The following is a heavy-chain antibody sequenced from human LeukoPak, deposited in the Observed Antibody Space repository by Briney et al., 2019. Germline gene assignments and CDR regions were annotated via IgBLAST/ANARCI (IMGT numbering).Heavy chain of an antibody. CDR3: ARVLTAAGLDF. CDR1: GGSISGSIT. J-gene: IGHJ4*02. CDR2: IHNDGGN. D-gene: IGHD6-25*01. V-gene: IGHV4-39*07. Sequence: SETLSLTCTVSGGSISGSITWGWVRQAPGKGPEWIGNIHNDGGNAPHPSLRSRLTMSLDTSTNQFSLRLYSVTAADTAFYYCARVLTAAGLDFWGQGILVSVSS.